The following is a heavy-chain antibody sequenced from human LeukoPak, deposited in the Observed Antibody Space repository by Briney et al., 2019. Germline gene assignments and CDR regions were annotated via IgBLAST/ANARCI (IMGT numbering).Heavy chain of an antibody. CDR1: GYTFSSYG. V-gene: IGHV1-18*01. CDR2: IRAYIGNT. CDR3: ARVAQDSFDY. J-gene: IGHJ4*02. Sequence: GASVKVSCKASGYTFSSYGISWVRRAPGQGLEWMGWIRAYIGNTNYAQNLQGRVTMTTDTSTSTAYMELRSLRSDDTAVYYCARVAQDSFDYWGQGTLVTVSS.